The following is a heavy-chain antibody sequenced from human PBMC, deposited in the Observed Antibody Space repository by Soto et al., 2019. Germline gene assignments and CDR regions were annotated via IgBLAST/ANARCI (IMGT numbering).Heavy chain of an antibody. V-gene: IGHV3-23*01. J-gene: IGHJ5*02. CDR3: AKEGGRVQGVVIQGGWFDP. Sequence: EVQLLESGGGLVQPGGSLRLSCAASGFTFSSYAMSWVRQAPGKGLEWVSAISGSGGSTYYADSVKGRFTISRDNSKNTLYLQMNSLRAADTAVYYCAKEGGRVQGVVIQGGWFDPWGQGTLVTVSS. CDR1: GFTFSSYA. CDR2: ISGSGGST. D-gene: IGHD3-3*01.